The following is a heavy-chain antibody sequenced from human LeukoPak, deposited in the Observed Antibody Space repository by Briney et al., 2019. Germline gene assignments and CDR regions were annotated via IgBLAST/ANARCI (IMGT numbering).Heavy chain of an antibody. CDR1: GFTVSSNY. J-gene: IGHJ4*02. CDR3: AKDRGY. Sequence: GGSLRLSCAASGFTVSSNYMSWVRQAPGKGLEWVSGIYSGGNTYYADSVKGRFTISRDNSKNTLFLQINSLRAEDTAVYYCAKDRGYWGQGILVTVSS. CDR2: IYSGGNT. V-gene: IGHV3-66*01.